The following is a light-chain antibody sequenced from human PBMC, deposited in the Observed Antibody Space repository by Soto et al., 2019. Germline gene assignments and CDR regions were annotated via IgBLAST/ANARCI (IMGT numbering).Light chain of an antibody. Sequence: EIVMTQSAAILSLSPGQRATLSCMASQSVSSTLAWYQQKPGQAPRLLIYGASTRATGTPARFSGSGSGTEFTLTISSLQSEDFAVYYCQQYNNWPPITFGQGTGLEI. V-gene: IGKV3-15*01. J-gene: IGKJ5*01. CDR3: QQYNNWPPIT. CDR2: GAS. CDR1: QSVSST.